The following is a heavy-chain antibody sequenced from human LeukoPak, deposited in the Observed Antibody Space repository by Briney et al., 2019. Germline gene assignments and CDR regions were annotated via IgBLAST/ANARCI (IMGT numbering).Heavy chain of an antibody. V-gene: IGHV3-30-3*01. D-gene: IGHD5-18*01. CDR3: ARGGYSYGYGWGY. CDR1: GFTFSSYA. Sequence: PGGSLRLSCAASGFTFSSYAMHWVRQAPGKGLEWVAVISYDGSNKYYADSVKGRFTISRDNSKNTLYLQMNSLRAEDTAVYYCARGGYSYGYGWGYWGQGTLVTVSS. CDR2: ISYDGSNK. J-gene: IGHJ4*02.